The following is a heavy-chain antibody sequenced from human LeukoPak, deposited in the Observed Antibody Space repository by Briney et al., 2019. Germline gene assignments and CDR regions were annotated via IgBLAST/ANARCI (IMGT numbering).Heavy chain of an antibody. D-gene: IGHD3-22*01. CDR2: INPNSGGT. V-gene: IGHV1-2*02. Sequence: ASVKVSCKASGYTFTTYYIHWVRQAPGQGLEWMGWINPNSGGTNYAQQFQGRVTMTRDTSINTVYMEQSSLRSDDTAVYYCSRDPSHKYYYDPWGQGTLVTVSS. CDR1: GYTFTTYY. CDR3: SRDPSHKYYYDP. J-gene: IGHJ5*02.